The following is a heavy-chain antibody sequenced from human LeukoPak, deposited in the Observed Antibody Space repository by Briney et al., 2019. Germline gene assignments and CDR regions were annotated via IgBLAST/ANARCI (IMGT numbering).Heavy chain of an antibody. D-gene: IGHD6-19*01. CDR1: GFTFSSYG. J-gene: IGHJ4*02. CDR3: ARTLAVAGTGSFDY. CDR2: IRYDGNNK. Sequence: PGGSLRLSCAASGFTFSSYGMHWVRQAPGKGLEWVTFIRYDGNNKYYADSVKGRFTISRDNSKNTLYLQMNSLRPDDTAVYYCARTLAVAGTGSFDYWGQGTVVTVSS. V-gene: IGHV3-30*02.